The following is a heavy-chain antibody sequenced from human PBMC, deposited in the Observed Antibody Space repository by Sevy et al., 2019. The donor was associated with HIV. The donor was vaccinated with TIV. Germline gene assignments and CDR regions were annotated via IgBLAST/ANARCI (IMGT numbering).Heavy chain of an antibody. J-gene: IGHJ4*02. CDR1: GYTFTALD. Sequence: GESLKISCKASGYTFTALDINWVRQATGQGLEWMGWMNPNTGQTDYSPRFQGRVTMTRDTSISTAYMELHSLRSDDTAIYYCARGIAAGVDYWGQGTQVTVSS. D-gene: IGHD6-13*01. CDR3: ARGIAAGVDY. CDR2: MNPNTGQT. V-gene: IGHV1-8*01.